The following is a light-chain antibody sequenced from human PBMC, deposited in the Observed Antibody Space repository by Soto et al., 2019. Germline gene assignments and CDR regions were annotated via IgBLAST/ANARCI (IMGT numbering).Light chain of an antibody. V-gene: IGLV2-14*01. CDR2: GVS. Sequence: QSALTQPASVSGSPGQSITISCTGTSSDVGGYNYVSWYQQHPGKAPQLMIYGVSNRPSGVSNRFSGSKSGNTASLTISGLQAEDEADYYCSSYTSSSTLYVFGTGTKVTVL. CDR1: SSDVGGYNY. J-gene: IGLJ1*01. CDR3: SSYTSSSTLYV.